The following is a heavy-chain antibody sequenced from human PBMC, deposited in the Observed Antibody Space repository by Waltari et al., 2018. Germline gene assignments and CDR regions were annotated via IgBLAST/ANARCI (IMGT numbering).Heavy chain of an antibody. CDR3: ATGLSVVVGFDY. Sequence: QVQLVQSGAEVKKPVASVKVSCKVSGYTLTELSIDWVRQAPGKGLEWMGTFNPEDDETIFAQKFQGRVTMTEDTSTDTAYMELSSLRSEDTAVYYCATGLSVVVGFDYWGQGTLVTVSS. CDR2: FNPEDDET. J-gene: IGHJ4*02. D-gene: IGHD2-15*01. CDR1: GYTLTELS. V-gene: IGHV1-24*01.